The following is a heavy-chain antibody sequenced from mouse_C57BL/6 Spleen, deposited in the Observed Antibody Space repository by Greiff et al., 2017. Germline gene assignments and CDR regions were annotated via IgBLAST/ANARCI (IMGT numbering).Heavy chain of an antibody. CDR2: INPNNGGT. D-gene: IGHD1-1*01. Sequence: EVQLQQSGPELVKPGASVKIPCKASGYTFTDYNMDWVKQSHGKSLEWIGDINPNNGGTIYNQKFKGKATLTVDKSSSTAYMALRSLTSEDTAVYYCARRGGITTVVAPQYYAMDYWGQGTSVTVSS. J-gene: IGHJ4*01. CDR3: ARRGGITTVVAPQYYAMDY. CDR1: GYTFTDYN. V-gene: IGHV1-18*01.